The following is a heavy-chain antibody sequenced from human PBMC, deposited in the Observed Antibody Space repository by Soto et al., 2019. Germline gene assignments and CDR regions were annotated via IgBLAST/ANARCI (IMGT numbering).Heavy chain of an antibody. CDR2: IKQDGSEK. V-gene: IGHV3-7*01. Sequence: SGGSLRLSCAASGFTFSSYWMSWVRQAPGKGLEWVANIKQDGSEKYYVDSVKGRFTISRDNAKNSLYLQMNSLRAEDTAVYYCARDSLGQQLAHYYYYGMDVWGQGTTVTVSS. D-gene: IGHD6-13*01. J-gene: IGHJ6*02. CDR3: ARDSLGQQLAHYYYYGMDV. CDR1: GFTFSSYW.